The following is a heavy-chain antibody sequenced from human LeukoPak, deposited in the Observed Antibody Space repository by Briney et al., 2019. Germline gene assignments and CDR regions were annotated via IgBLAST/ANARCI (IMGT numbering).Heavy chain of an antibody. CDR2: IYTSGST. Sequence: SETLSLTCTVSGGSISSYYWSWIRQPAGKGLEWIGRIYTSGSTNYNPSLKSRVTMSVDTSKNQFSLKLSSVTAADTAVYYCARSERYYDSSAYYYSPQGPVDFWGQGTLVTVSS. CDR3: ARSERYYDSSAYYYSPQGPVDF. CDR1: GGSISSYY. J-gene: IGHJ4*02. D-gene: IGHD3-22*01. V-gene: IGHV4-4*07.